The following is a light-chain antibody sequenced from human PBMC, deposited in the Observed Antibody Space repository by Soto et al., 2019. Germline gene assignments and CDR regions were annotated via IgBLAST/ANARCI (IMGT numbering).Light chain of an antibody. CDR2: DAS. CDR1: QSINNR. J-gene: IGKJ1*01. CDR3: QQYASYSPT. V-gene: IGKV1-5*01. Sequence: DILMTQSPSTLSASVGDRVTITCRASQSINNRLAWYQLKPGKAPKLLIYDASTLETGVPSGFSGSGSGTEFTLTISSLQPDDFAAYYCQQYASYSPTFGQGTKVGIK.